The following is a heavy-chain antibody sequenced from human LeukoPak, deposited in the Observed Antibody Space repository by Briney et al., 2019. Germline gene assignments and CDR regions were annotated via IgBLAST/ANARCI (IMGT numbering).Heavy chain of an antibody. CDR3: ARDRGQRGAFDI. J-gene: IGHJ3*02. Sequence: GASVKVSCKASGGTFSSYAISWVRQAPGQGLEWMGWISAYNGNTNYAQKLQGRVTMTTDTSTSTAYMELRSPRSDDTAVYYRARDRGQRGAFDIWGQGTMVTVSS. D-gene: IGHD5-24*01. CDR2: ISAYNGNT. CDR1: GGTFSSYA. V-gene: IGHV1-18*01.